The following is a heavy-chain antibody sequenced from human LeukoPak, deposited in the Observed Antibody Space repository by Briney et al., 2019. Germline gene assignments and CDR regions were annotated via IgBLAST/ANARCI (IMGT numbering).Heavy chain of an antibody. V-gene: IGHV3-48*03. CDR1: GFTFDDYA. CDR3: ARDGGEWELDH. CDR2: ISSSGSTI. Sequence: PGRSLRLSCAASGFTFDDYAMHWVRQAPGKGLEWISYISSSGSTIYYVDSVKGRFTISRDNANNSLYLQMNSLRAEDTAVYYCARDGGEWELDHWGQGTLVTVSS. D-gene: IGHD1-26*01. J-gene: IGHJ4*02.